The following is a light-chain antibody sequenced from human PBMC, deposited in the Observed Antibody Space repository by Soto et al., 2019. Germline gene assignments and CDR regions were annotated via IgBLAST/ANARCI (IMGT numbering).Light chain of an antibody. V-gene: IGKV1-27*01. CDR3: T. CDR2: AAS. Sequence: DIQMTQSPSSLSASVGDRVTITCRASQGISNYLAWYQQKPGKVPKLLIYAASPLQSGVPSRFSGSGSGTNFTLTISGLQPEDADSAPYTFGQGTKLEIK. J-gene: IGKJ2*01. CDR1: QGISNY.